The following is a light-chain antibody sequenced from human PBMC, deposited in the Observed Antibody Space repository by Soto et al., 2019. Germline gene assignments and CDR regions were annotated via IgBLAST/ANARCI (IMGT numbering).Light chain of an antibody. CDR3: QQRSSWPLT. Sequence: EMVFTLYPRTLSLSPGERSTLSCRASQSLSKSLVWYQQKPGQAPRLLIDGASNRATGIPARFSGSGSGTDFTLTISSLEPEDFAVYFCQQRSSWPLTFGGGTKVDIK. CDR1: QSLSKS. CDR2: GAS. V-gene: IGKV3-11*01. J-gene: IGKJ4*02.